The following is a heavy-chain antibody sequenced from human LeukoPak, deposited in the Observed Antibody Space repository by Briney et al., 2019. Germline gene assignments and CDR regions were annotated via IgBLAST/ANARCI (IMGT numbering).Heavy chain of an antibody. CDR2: IYHSGST. J-gene: IGHJ5*02. CDR3: ARDWFGEGNNWFDP. CDR1: GGSFSGYY. D-gene: IGHD3-10*01. Sequence: SETLSLPCAVYGGSFSGYYWSWIRQPPGKGLEWIGEIYHSGSTNYNPSLKSRVTISVDKSKNQFSLKLSSVTAADTAVYYCARDWFGEGNNWFDPWGQGTLVTVSS. V-gene: IGHV4-34*01.